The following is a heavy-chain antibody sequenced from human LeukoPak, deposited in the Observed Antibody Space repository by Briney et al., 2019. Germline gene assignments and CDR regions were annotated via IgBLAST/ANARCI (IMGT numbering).Heavy chain of an antibody. D-gene: IGHD1-7*01. J-gene: IGHJ5*02. CDR1: GGTFSSYG. CDR3: ARDNYAGANRFDP. V-gene: IGHV1-69*05. Sequence: GASVKVSCKASGGTFSSYGISWVRQAPGQGLEWMGGIIPIFGTANYAQKFQGRVTITTDESTSTAYMELSSLRSEDTAVYYCARDNYAGANRFDPWGQGTLVTVSS. CDR2: IIPIFGTA.